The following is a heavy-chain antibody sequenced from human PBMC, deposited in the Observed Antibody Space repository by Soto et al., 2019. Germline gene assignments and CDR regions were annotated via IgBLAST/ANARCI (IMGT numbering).Heavy chain of an antibody. CDR2: IIPIFGTA. J-gene: IGHJ4*02. V-gene: IGHV1-69*13. CDR3: ARDYQNRSTAERKFDY. D-gene: IGHD4-4*01. CDR1: GGTFSSYA. Sequence: GASVKVSCKASGGTFSSYAISWVRQAPGQGLEWMGGIIPIFGTANYAQKFQGRVTITADESTSTAYMELSSLRSEDTAVYYCARDYQNRSTAERKFDYWGQGTLVTVSS.